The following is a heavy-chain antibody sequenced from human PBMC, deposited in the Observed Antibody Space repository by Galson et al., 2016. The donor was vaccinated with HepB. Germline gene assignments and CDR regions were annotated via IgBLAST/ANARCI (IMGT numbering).Heavy chain of an antibody. Sequence: LRLSCAASEFPFSTYGMSWVRQAPGKGLEWVSGISGSGGSIYSADSVKGRFTISRDNSKNTLYLQMNSLRADDTAVYYCAKKSLVAGTATYVFDNWGQGTLVTVSS. CDR1: EFPFSTYG. CDR3: AKKSLVAGTATYVFDN. CDR2: ISGSGGSI. V-gene: IGHV3-23*01. J-gene: IGHJ4*02. D-gene: IGHD6-19*01.